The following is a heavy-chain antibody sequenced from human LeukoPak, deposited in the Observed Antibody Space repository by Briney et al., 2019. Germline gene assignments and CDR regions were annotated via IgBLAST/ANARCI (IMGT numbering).Heavy chain of an antibody. Sequence: PGGSLRLSCAASGFTFSSYGMHWVRQAPGKGLEWVAVIWYDGSNKYYADSVKGRFTISRDNSENTLYLQMNSLRAEDTAVYYCARDGVTIFGVVRNYGMDVWGQGTTVTVSS. V-gene: IGHV3-33*01. J-gene: IGHJ6*02. CDR1: GFTFSSYG. CDR2: IWYDGSNK. CDR3: ARDGVTIFGVVRNYGMDV. D-gene: IGHD3-3*01.